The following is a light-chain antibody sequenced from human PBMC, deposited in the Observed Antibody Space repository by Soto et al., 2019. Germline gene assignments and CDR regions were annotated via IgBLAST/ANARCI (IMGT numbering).Light chain of an antibody. J-gene: IGKJ4*01. Sequence: EIMMTQSPVTLSVTPGERATLSCRASQSVSSYLAWYQQKPGQAPRLLIYDASNRATGVPARFSGSGSGTDFTLTISSLEPEDFAVYYCQQRSNWPLTFGGGTKVDIK. V-gene: IGKV3-11*01. CDR2: DAS. CDR3: QQRSNWPLT. CDR1: QSVSSY.